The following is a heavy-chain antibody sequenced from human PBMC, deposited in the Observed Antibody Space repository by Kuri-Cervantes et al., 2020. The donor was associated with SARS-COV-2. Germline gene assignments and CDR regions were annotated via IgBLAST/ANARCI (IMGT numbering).Heavy chain of an antibody. Sequence: GESLKISCAVSGFTLTNYAMSWVRLAPGKGLEWVSIISDTGDRTFYADSVEGRFTISRDSFKNTLSLQMNSLRAEDTALYYCIATPGNVGYFQDWGQGTLVTVSS. J-gene: IGHJ1*01. CDR3: IATPGNVGYFQD. CDR1: GFTLTNYA. V-gene: IGHV3-23*01. D-gene: IGHD6-13*01. CDR2: ISDTGDRT.